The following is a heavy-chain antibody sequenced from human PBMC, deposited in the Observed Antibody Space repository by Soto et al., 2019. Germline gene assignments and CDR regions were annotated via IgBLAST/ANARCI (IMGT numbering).Heavy chain of an antibody. CDR3: AKDIEPAALFFDY. CDR1: GFSLRDYY. Sequence: QVQLVESGGGLVKPGGSLRLSCAASGFSLRDYYMSWIRQAPGKGLEWISYISISGSSIYYADSVKGRFTISRDDDKNSQYLPMNSLRAEDTAVYYCAKDIEPAALFFDYWGQGTLVTVSS. D-gene: IGHD2-2*01. CDR2: ISISGSSI. J-gene: IGHJ4*01. V-gene: IGHV3-11*01.